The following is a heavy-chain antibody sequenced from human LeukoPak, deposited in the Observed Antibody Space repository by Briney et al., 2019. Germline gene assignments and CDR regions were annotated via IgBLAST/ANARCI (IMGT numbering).Heavy chain of an antibody. D-gene: IGHD6-19*01. CDR1: GFTFSDYY. Sequence: GGSLRLSCAASGFTFSDYYMSWIRQAPGKGLEWVSYISSSSSYTNYADSVKGRFTISRDNAKNSLYLQMNSLRAEDTAVYYCARESIAVAGAPFDYWGQGTLVTVSS. J-gene: IGHJ4*02. CDR3: ARESIAVAGAPFDY. CDR2: ISSSSSYT. V-gene: IGHV3-11*06.